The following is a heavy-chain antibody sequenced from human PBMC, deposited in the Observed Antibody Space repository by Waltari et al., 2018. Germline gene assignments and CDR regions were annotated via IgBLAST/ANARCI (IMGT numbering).Heavy chain of an antibody. CDR2: ISGSGGST. D-gene: IGHD3-3*01. V-gene: IGHV3-23*01. CDR3: AKDLQDYDFWSGYNGGWFDP. Sequence: EVQLLESGGGLVQPGGSLRLSCAASGFTFSSYAMSWVRKPPGKGLGWVSAISGSGGSTYYADSVKGRFTISRDNSKNTLYLQMNSLRAEDTAVYYCAKDLQDYDFWSGYNGGWFDPWGQGTLVTVSS. CDR1: GFTFSSYA. J-gene: IGHJ5*02.